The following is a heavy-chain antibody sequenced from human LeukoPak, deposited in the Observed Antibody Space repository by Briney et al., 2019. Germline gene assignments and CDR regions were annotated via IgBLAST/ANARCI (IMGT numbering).Heavy chain of an antibody. D-gene: IGHD2-21*02. Sequence: SGPTLVKPTQTLTLTCTFAGFSLTTNGVGVGWVRQPPGKALEWLAVIYWDEDKHYSPSLKSRLTITKDISKNQVVLAMTNMEAVDTATYYCVHSDIMTDTYFQHWSQGTLVTVSS. V-gene: IGHV2-5*02. CDR1: GFSLTTNGVG. CDR3: VHSDIMTDTYFQH. J-gene: IGHJ1*01. CDR2: IYWDEDK.